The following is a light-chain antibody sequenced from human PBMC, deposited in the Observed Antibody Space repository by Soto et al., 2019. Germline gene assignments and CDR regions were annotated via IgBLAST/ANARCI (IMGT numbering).Light chain of an antibody. CDR2: DVT. V-gene: IGLV2-14*03. CDR3: SSYTRNSIPYV. CDR1: SSDVGDYNF. Sequence: QSVLTQPASVSGSPGQSITISCTGTSSDVGDYNFVSWYQHHPGRAPKLIIYDVTDRPSGISHRFSGSKSGNTASLTISGLRAEDEADYYCSSYTRNSIPYVFGTGTKLTVL. J-gene: IGLJ1*01.